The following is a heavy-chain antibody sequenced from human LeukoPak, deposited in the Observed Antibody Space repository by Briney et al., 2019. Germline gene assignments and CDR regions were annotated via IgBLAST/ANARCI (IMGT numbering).Heavy chain of an antibody. J-gene: IGHJ4*02. Sequence: PSETLSPTCTVSGGSISSGSYYWDWIRQPPGKGLEWIGHIYYNGYTYYNPSLKSRVTISVDTSKNQFSLKLSSVTAADTAVYYCARHCSAGSCYSAVDCWGQGSLVTVSS. V-gene: IGHV4-39*01. CDR2: IYYNGYT. D-gene: IGHD2-15*01. CDR3: ARHCSAGSCYSAVDC. CDR1: GGSISSGSYY.